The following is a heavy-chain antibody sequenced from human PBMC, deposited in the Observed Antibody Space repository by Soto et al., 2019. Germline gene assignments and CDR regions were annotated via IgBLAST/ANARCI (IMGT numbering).Heavy chain of an antibody. D-gene: IGHD3-10*01. V-gene: IGHV4-34*01. CDR3: ARVGSGSPFDP. J-gene: IGHJ5*02. CDR2: INHSGST. Sequence: QVQLQQWGAGLLKPSETLSLTCAVHGGSFSGYYWSWIRQPPGKGLEWIGEINHSGSTNYNPSLKSRVTISVDTSKNQFSLKLSSVTAADTAVYYCARVGSGSPFDPWGQGTLVTVSS. CDR1: GGSFSGYY.